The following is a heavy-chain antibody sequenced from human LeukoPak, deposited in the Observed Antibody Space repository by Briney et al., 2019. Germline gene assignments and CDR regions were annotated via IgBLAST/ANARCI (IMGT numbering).Heavy chain of an antibody. D-gene: IGHD5-18*01. CDR1: GFTFSNYG. CDR3: AKDPGYRDF. Sequence: GGSLRLSCAASGFTFSNYGMHWVRQAPGKGLEWVAYIRNDGSNNYYEDSVKGRSTISRDNSKNTLYLQMNSLRAEDTAMYFCAKDPGYRDFWGQGTLVTVSS. J-gene: IGHJ4*02. V-gene: IGHV3-30*02. CDR2: IRNDGSNN.